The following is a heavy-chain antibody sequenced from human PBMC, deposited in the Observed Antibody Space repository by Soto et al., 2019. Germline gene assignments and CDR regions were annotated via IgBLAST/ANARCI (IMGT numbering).Heavy chain of an antibody. V-gene: IGHV3-15*01. Sequence: GGSLRLSCAASGFSFTDAWMSWVRQAPGKGLQWVGRFKSKVDGGTTDYAAPVKGRFTISKDDSKNTLYLQMNSLKTEDTAVYYCTTEEVVVIPYYHYGMDVWGQGTTVTVS. CDR3: TTEEVVVIPYYHYGMDV. D-gene: IGHD3-22*01. J-gene: IGHJ6*02. CDR1: GFSFTDAW. CDR2: FKSKVDGGTT.